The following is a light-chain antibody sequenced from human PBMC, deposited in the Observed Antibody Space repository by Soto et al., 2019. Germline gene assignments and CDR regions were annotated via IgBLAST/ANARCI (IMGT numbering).Light chain of an antibody. CDR1: SSNIGSNT. CDR2: SNN. CDR3: AAWDDSLNGDV. J-gene: IGLJ1*01. Sequence: QSVLTQPPSASGTPGQRVTISCSGSSSNIGSNTVNWYQQLPGTAPKLLIYSNNQRPSGVPDRFSGSKSGTSASLAIGGLQSEDEADYYCAAWDDSLNGDVFGTGTKLTVL. V-gene: IGLV1-44*01.